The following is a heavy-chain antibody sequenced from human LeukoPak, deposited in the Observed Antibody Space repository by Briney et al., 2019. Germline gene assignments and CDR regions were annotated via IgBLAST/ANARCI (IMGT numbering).Heavy chain of an antibody. V-gene: IGHV6-1*01. Sequence: SQTLSLTCAISGDLVSSNSAAWNWIRQSPSRGLEWLGRTYYRSKLYNDYAVSVKSRITINPDTSKNQFSLQLNSVTPEDTAVYYCARGLRFLEWLSWFDPWGQGTLVTVSS. J-gene: IGHJ5*02. CDR3: ARGLRFLEWLSWFDP. D-gene: IGHD3-3*01. CDR1: GDLVSSNSAA. CDR2: TYYRSKLYN.